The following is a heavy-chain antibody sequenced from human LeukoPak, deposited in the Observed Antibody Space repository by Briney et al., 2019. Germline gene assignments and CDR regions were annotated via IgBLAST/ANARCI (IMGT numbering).Heavy chain of an antibody. CDR2: IIPIFGTA. J-gene: IGHJ4*02. D-gene: IGHD4-17*01. CDR1: GGTFSSYA. Sequence: SVKVSCKASGGTFSSYAISWVRQAPGQGLEWMGGIIPIFGTANYAQKFQGRVTITTDESTSTAYTELSSLRSEDTAVYYCASSSGGTTVTPYFDYWGQGTLVTVSS. CDR3: ASSSGGTTVTPYFDY. V-gene: IGHV1-69*05.